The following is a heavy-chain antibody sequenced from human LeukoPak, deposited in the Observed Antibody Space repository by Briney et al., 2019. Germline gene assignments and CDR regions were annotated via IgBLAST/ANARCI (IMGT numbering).Heavy chain of an antibody. J-gene: IGHJ4*02. CDR2: IIPIFGTA. CDR1: GGTFSSYA. CDR3: ARAPYGYSGYDGGY. V-gene: IGHV1-69*05. D-gene: IGHD5-12*01. Sequence: SVKVSCKASGGTFSSYAISWVRQAPGQGLEWMGGIIPIFGTANYAQKLQDRVTMTTDTSTSTAYMELRSLRSDDTAVYYCARAPYGYSGYDGGYWGQGTLVTVSS.